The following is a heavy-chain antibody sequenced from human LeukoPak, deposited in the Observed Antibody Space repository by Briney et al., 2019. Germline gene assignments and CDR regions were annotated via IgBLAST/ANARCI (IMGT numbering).Heavy chain of an antibody. CDR1: GFTFSSYG. CDR3: AKDRAYGSGIRYFDY. Sequence: PGGSLRLSCAASGFTFSSYGMHGVREAPGKGLEGVAFIRYDGSNKYYADSVKGRFTISRDNSKNTLYLQMNSLRAEDTAVYYCAKDRAYGSGIRYFDYWGQGTLVTVSS. J-gene: IGHJ4*02. D-gene: IGHD3-10*01. CDR2: IRYDGSNK. V-gene: IGHV3-30*02.